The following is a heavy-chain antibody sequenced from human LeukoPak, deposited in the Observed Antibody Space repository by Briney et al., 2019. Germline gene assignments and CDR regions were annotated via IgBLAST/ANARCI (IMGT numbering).Heavy chain of an antibody. Sequence: GGSLRLSCAASGFTFSNYWMHWVRQTPGKGLVWVSRINTDGSSTSYADSVKGRFTISRDNAKNTLYLQMNSLRAEDTAVYYCARGGTRYYFDYWGQGTLVTVSS. V-gene: IGHV3-74*01. CDR3: ARGGTRYYFDY. CDR1: GFTFSNYW. J-gene: IGHJ4*02. D-gene: IGHD3-16*01. CDR2: INTDGSST.